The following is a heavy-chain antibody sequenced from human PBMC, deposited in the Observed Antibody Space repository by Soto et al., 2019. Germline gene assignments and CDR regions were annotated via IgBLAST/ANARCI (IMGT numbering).Heavy chain of an antibody. V-gene: IGHV1-18*01. CDR3: AKSATVPAAIAY. J-gene: IGHJ4*02. D-gene: IGHD2-2*02. Sequence: ASVKVSCKTSDYTFTSYGISWVRQAPGQRLEWMGWINADNGNTKYSQKLQGRVTITRDTSTSTAYMELSSLRSEDTAVYYCAKSATVPAAIAYWGQGTLVTVSS. CDR1: DYTFTSYG. CDR2: INADNGNT.